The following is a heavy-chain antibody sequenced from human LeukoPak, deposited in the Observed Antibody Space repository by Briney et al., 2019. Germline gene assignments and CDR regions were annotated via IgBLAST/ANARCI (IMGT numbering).Heavy chain of an antibody. CDR1: GYTFTSYA. CDR2: INTNTGNP. Sequence: GASVKVSCKASGYTFTSYAMNWVRQAPGQGLEWMGWINTNTGNPTYPQGFTGRFVFSLDTSFSTAYLQISSLKAEDTAVYYCARDWRGSYYPYFDYWGQGTLVTVSS. D-gene: IGHD1-26*01. J-gene: IGHJ4*02. CDR3: ARDWRGSYYPYFDY. V-gene: IGHV7-4-1*02.